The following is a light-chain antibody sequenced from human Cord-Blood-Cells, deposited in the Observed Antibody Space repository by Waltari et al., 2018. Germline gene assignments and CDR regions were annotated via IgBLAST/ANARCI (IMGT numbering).Light chain of an antibody. CDR2: EAS. V-gene: IGLV2-14*01. Sequence: QSALTQPASVSGSPGQSITISCTGTSSDVGGYNYVSWYQQHPVKAPKLMIYEASKRPSGVSNRFSGSKSGNTASLTISGLQAEDEADYYCSSYTSSSTLVFGTGTKVTVL. CDR1: SSDVGGYNY. CDR3: SSYTSSSTLV. J-gene: IGLJ1*01.